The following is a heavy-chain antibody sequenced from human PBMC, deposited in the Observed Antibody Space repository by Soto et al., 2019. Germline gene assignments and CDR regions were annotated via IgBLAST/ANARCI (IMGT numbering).Heavy chain of an antibody. Sequence: GGSLRLSCTASGFTFSNYAMSWVRQAPDKGLEWVSAISGRGGSTYYADSVKGRFTISRDNSKNMLFLQMNSLRAEDTALYYCAKDSTVTTSLYSYSYGLDVWGQGTTVTVSS. CDR1: GFTFSNYA. CDR3: AKDSTVTTSLYSYSYGLDV. CDR2: ISGRGGST. J-gene: IGHJ6*02. V-gene: IGHV3-23*01. D-gene: IGHD4-17*01.